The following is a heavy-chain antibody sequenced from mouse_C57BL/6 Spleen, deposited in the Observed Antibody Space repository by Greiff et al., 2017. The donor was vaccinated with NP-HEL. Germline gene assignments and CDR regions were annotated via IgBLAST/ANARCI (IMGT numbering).Heavy chain of an antibody. CDR3: ARSERYPWFAY. CDR2: INPSTGGT. Sequence: LQQSGPELVKPGASVKISCKASGYSFTGYYMNWVKQSPEKSLEWIGEINPSTGGTTYNQKFKAKATLTVEKSSSTAYMQLKSLTSEDSAVYYCARSERYPWFAYWGQGTLVTVSA. CDR1: GYSFTGYY. J-gene: IGHJ3*01. V-gene: IGHV1-42*01. D-gene: IGHD2-14*01.